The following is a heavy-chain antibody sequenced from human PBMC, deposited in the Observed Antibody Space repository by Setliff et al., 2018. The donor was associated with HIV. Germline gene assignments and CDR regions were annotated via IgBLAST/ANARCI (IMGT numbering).Heavy chain of an antibody. CDR1: GFTFSNAW. J-gene: IGHJ4*02. V-gene: IGHV3-15*01. CDR3: TTGGGGAD. D-gene: IGHD3-16*01. CDR2: IKSKTAGGTS. Sequence: PGGSLRLSCAASGFTFSNAWLSWVRQAPGKGLEWVGRIKSKTAGGTSDYTAPVKGRFTISRDDSKNMLYLQMNSLKMEDTAVYYCTTGGGGADWGQGTLVTVSS.